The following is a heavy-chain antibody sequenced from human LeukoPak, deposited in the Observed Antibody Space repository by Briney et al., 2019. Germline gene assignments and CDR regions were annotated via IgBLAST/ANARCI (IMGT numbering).Heavy chain of an antibody. J-gene: IGHJ4*02. CDR3: AREPYTTSSDQHEKAFDY. CDR1: GYTFTAHF. D-gene: IGHD6-6*01. CDR2: INSNNGGE. V-gene: IGHV1-2*06. Sequence: ASVQVSCKASGYTFTAHFIHWVRQAPGQGLEWMGQINSNNGGEKYAPKFQGRVTVPRDTSINTIYLDLTSLTSDDTAVYYCAREPYTTSSDQHEKAFDYWGQGTPVTVSS.